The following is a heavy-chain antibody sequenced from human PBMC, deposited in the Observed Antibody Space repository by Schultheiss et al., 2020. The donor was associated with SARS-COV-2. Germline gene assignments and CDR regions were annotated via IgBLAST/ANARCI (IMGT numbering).Heavy chain of an antibody. J-gene: IGHJ4*02. V-gene: IGHV3-48*03. D-gene: IGHD3-22*01. Sequence: GGSLRLSCAASGFTFSSYEMNWVRQAPGKGLEWVSYISSSGSTIYYADSVKGRFTISRDNAKNSLYLQMNSLRAEDTAVYYCARDPGRYDSSGYGDYWGQGTLVTVSS. CDR1: GFTFSSYE. CDR2: ISSSGSTI. CDR3: ARDPGRYDSSGYGDY.